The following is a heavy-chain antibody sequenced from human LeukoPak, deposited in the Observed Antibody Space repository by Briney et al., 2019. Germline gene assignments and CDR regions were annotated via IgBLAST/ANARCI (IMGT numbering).Heavy chain of an antibody. CDR1: GYTFTAYA. V-gene: IGHV1-3*03. CDR3: AIRDGYRDY. J-gene: IGHJ4*02. Sequence: ASVKVSCTASGYTFTAYAMHWVRQAPGQTLKWLGWISPANGYTRYSQEIQGRVTITRVTSASTAYMELSSLRSEDMAVYYCAIRDGYRDYWGQGTLVTVSS. D-gene: IGHD5-24*01. CDR2: ISPANGYT.